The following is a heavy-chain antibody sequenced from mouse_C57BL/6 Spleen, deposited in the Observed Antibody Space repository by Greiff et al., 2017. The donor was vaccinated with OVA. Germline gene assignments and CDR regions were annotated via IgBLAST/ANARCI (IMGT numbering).Heavy chain of an antibody. V-gene: IGHV1-61*01. D-gene: IGHD1-2*01. CDR3: ARGIFGYYYSDY. Sequence: QVQLQQPGAELVRPGSSVKLSCKASGYTFTSYWMDWVKQRPGQGLEWIGNIYPSDSETHYNQKFKDKATLTVDKSSSTAYMQLSSLTSEDSAVYDCARGIFGYYYSDYGGQGTTLTVSS. J-gene: IGHJ2*01. CDR2: IYPSDSET. CDR1: GYTFTSYW.